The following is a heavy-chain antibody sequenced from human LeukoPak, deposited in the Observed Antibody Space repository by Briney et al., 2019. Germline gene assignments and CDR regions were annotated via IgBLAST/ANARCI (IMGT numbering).Heavy chain of an antibody. J-gene: IGHJ6*03. Sequence: ASVKVSCKASGYTFTGYYMHWVRQAPGQGLEWMGWINPNGGGTNYAQKFQGRVTMTRDTSISTAYMELSRLRSDDTAVYYCARDPDYYDSSGYAYYYYYYYMDVWGKGTTVTVSS. CDR2: INPNGGGT. CDR3: ARDPDYYDSSGYAYYYYYYYMDV. D-gene: IGHD3-22*01. CDR1: GYTFTGYY. V-gene: IGHV1-2*02.